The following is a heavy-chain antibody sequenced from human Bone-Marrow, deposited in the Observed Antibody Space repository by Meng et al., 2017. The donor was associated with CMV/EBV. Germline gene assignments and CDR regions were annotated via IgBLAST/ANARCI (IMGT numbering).Heavy chain of an antibody. CDR3: AKDGGQNYYDASGLIWYFDL. J-gene: IGHJ2*01. Sequence: SVKVSCKASGGTFSSYAISWVRQAPGQGPEWMGRIIPILNIANYAQSFEDRVTISADKSATTAYMELTNLRSEDTAIYFCAKDGGQNYYDASGLIWYFDLWGRGTLVTVSS. D-gene: IGHD3-22*01. V-gene: IGHV1-69*04. CDR2: IIPILNIA. CDR1: GGTFSSYA.